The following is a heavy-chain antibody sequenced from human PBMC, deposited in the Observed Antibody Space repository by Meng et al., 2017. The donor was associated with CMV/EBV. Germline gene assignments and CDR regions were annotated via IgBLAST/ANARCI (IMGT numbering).Heavy chain of an antibody. V-gene: IGHV3-20*04. CDR3: ARGFRLWRFGGGIASNLDY. J-gene: IGHJ4*02. CDR1: GFTFDGYG. CDR2: INWNGGST. Sequence: EGSLRLSCAASGFTFDGYGMSWVRQAPGKGLEWVSGINWNGGSTGYADSVKGRFTISRDNAKNSLYLQMNSLRAEDTALYYCARGFRLWRFGGGIASNLDYWGQGTLVTVSS. D-gene: IGHD3-16*02.